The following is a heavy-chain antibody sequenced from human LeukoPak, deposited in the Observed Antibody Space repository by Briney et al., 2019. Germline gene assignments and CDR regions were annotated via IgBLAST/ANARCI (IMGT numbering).Heavy chain of an antibody. V-gene: IGHV4-39*07. Sequence: PPETLSLTCTVSGGSISSSSYYWGWIRQPPGKGLEWIGSIYYSGSTYYNPSLKSRVTISVDTSKNQFSLKLSSVTAADTAVYYCAREPDGDCGGDCLWGQGTLVTVSS. CDR1: GGSISSSSYY. CDR3: AREPDGDCGGDCL. CDR2: IYYSGST. J-gene: IGHJ4*02. D-gene: IGHD2-21*02.